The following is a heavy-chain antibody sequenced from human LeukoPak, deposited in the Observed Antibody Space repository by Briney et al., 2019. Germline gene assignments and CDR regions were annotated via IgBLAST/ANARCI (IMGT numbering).Heavy chain of an antibody. J-gene: IGHJ4*02. CDR1: GGSISGYC. CDR3: ARGDGYNLY. D-gene: IGHD5-24*01. CDR2: ICYRGST. V-gene: IGHV4-59*01. Sequence: SETLSLTCTVSGGSISGYCWSWIRQPPGKGLEWIAYICYRGSTNYNPSLKSRVTISVDTSKNPFSLKLNSVTAADTAVYYCARGDGYNLYWGQGTLVTVSS.